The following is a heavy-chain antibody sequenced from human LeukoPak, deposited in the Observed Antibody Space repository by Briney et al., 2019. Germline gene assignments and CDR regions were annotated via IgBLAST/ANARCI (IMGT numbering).Heavy chain of an antibody. V-gene: IGHV4-34*01. CDR2: INHVGGT. D-gene: IGHD2-15*01. CDR1: GGSFSGYY. J-gene: IGHJ4*02. Sequence: SETLSLTCAVSGGSFSGYYWIWIRQPPGKGLEWIGEINHVGGTNYNPSLKSRGTISVDTPKNQFSLRLSSVTAADTALYFCARGHADIGLNYFDYWGPGTLVTVSS. CDR3: ARGHADIGLNYFDY.